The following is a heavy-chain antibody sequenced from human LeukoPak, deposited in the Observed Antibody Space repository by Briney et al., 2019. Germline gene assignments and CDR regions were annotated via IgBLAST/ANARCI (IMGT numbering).Heavy chain of an antibody. Sequence: SETLSLTCTVSGGSISSYYWSWIRQPPGKGLEWIGYIYYSGSTNYNPSLKSRVTISVDTSKNQFSLKLSSVTAADTAVYYCARHTYYYGSGSYYKPPGYFDYWGQGTLVTVSS. CDR2: IYYSGST. CDR3: ARHTYYYGSGSYYKPPGYFDY. CDR1: GGSISSYY. V-gene: IGHV4-59*08. D-gene: IGHD3-10*01. J-gene: IGHJ4*02.